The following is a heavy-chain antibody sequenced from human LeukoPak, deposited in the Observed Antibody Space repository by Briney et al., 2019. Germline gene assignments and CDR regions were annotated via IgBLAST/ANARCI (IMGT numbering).Heavy chain of an antibody. CDR3: ARDKRRRITMVRGVREGYFDY. CDR2: INHSGST. CDR1: GGSFSGYY. Sequence: PSETLSLTCAVYGGSFSGYYWSWIRQPPGKGLEWIGEINHSGSTNYNPSLKSRVTISVDTSKNQFSLKLSSVTAVNTAVYYCARDKRRRITMVRGVREGYFDYWGQGTLVTVSS. J-gene: IGHJ4*02. D-gene: IGHD3-10*01. V-gene: IGHV4-34*01.